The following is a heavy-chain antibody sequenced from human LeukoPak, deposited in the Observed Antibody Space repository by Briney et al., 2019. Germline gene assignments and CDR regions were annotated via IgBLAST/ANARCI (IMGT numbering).Heavy chain of an antibody. D-gene: IGHD1-1*01. CDR1: GFNFNNYG. CDR2: IQPDGIDT. V-gene: IGHV3-30*02. CDR3: AKRDRTTEFDY. J-gene: IGHJ4*02. Sequence: PGGSLRLSCATSGFNFNNYGMHWLREPPGKGLEWVALIQPDGIDTYYADSVKGRFTVFRDNSKSTLYLQLNSLTPDDTAIYYCAKRDRTTEFDYWGQGTLVTVSS.